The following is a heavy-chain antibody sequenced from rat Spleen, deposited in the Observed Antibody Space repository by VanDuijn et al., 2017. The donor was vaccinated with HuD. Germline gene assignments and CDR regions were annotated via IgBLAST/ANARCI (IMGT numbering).Heavy chain of an antibody. V-gene: IGHV5-31*01. J-gene: IGHJ2*01. CDR3: TRGGNYAFDF. Sequence: EVQLVESGGGLVQPGRSLKLSCAASGFTFSNYYMAWVRQAPGMGLEWVASISNARGITYYADPVKGRFTISRDDAKSILYLQMNSLRSEDTATYYCTRGGNYAFDFWGQGVMVTVSS. D-gene: IGHD1-10*01. CDR1: GFTFSNYY. CDR2: ISNARGIT.